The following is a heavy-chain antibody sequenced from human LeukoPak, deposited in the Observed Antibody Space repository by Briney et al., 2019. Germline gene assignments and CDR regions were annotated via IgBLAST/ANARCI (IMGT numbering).Heavy chain of an antibody. D-gene: IGHD6-13*01. CDR1: GFTFSRSG. CDR3: VKDRSSSWCFDY. V-gene: IGHV3-30*18. CDR2: ISYVGTNI. J-gene: IGHJ4*02. Sequence: GGSLRLSCAASGFTFSRSGMHWVRQAPGKGLEWVVVISYVGTNIYYAASVKGRFTISRDNSKDTLYLQMNNLRAEDTAVYYCVKDRSSSWCFDYWGQGTLVTVSS.